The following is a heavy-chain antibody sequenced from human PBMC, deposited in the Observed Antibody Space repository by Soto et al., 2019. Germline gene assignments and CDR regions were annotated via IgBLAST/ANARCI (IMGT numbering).Heavy chain of an antibody. D-gene: IGHD2-15*01. V-gene: IGHV3-23*01. CDR2: ISGSGGST. CDR3: AKSPAQYCSGGSCYLDY. CDR1: GFTFSSYA. Sequence: EVQLLESGGGLVQPGGSLRLSCAASGFTFSSYAMSWVRQAPGKGLEWVSAISGSGGSTYYADSVKGRFTISRDNSKKTLYLQMNSLRAEVTAVYYCAKSPAQYCSGGSCYLDYWGQGTLVTVSS. J-gene: IGHJ4*02.